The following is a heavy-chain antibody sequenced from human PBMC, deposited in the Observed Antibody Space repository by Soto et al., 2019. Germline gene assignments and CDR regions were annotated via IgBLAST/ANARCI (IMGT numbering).Heavy chain of an antibody. CDR2: IYPGDSDT. CDR1: GYIFTSYW. J-gene: IGHJ4*02. CDR3: AVPHRDPGQFDY. V-gene: IGHV5-51*01. Sequence: LVESLKISCKGSGYIFTSYWIGCFREMPGKGLEWMGIIYPGDSDTRYSPSFQGQVTISADKSISTAYLQWSSLKASDTAMYYCAVPHRDPGQFDYWGQGTLVTVSS.